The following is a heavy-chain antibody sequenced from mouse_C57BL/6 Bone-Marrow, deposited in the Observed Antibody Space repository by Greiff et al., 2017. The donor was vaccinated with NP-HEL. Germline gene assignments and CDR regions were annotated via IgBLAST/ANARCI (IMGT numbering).Heavy chain of an antibody. CDR2: IYPGDGDT. D-gene: IGHD1-1*01. V-gene: IGHV1-82*01. Sequence: QVQLQQSGPELVKPGASVKISCKASGYAFSSSWLNWVKQRPGKGLEWIGRIYPGDGDTNYNGKFKGKATLTADKSSSTAYMQLSSLTSEDSAVYFCASITTVVATGYFDDWGQGTTVTVSS. J-gene: IGHJ2*01. CDR3: ASITTVVATGYFDD. CDR1: GYAFSSSW.